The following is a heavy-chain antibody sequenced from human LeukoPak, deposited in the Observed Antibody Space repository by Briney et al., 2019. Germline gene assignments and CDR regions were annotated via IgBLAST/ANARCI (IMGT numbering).Heavy chain of an antibody. J-gene: IGHJ4*02. CDR1: GGSIRNYY. CDR2: ISNSGST. D-gene: IGHD3-22*01. V-gene: IGHV4-59*08. CDR3: ASRGYYDSSGLDY. Sequence: SETLSLTCSVSGGSIRNYYWTWIRQPPGKGLEWIGHISNSGSTKYNPSLKSRATISIDTSKNQFSLQLSSVTAADTAVYYCASRGYYDSSGLDYWGQGILVTVSS.